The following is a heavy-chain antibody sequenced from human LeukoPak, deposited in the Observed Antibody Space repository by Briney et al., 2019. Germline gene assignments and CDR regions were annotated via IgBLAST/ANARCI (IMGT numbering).Heavy chain of an antibody. CDR1: GFTLSIYS. V-gene: IGHV3-21*01. CDR3: ARDSSGWSRNY. J-gene: IGHJ4*02. CDR2: ITTDIAYM. Sequence: GGSLRLSCAASGFTLSIYSMSWVRQAPGKGLEWVSTITTDIAYMYYADSVKGRFSISRDNSKNSLHLQMNSLRAEDTAVYYCARDSSGWSRNYWGQGTLVTVSS. D-gene: IGHD6-19*01.